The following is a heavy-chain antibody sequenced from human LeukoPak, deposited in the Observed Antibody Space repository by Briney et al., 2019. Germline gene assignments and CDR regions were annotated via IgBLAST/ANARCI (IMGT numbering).Heavy chain of an antibody. D-gene: IGHD2-2*01. J-gene: IGHJ6*02. CDR1: GFSLSTSGMC. Sequence: SGPTLVNPTQTLTLTCTFSGFSLSTSGMCVSWIRQPPGKALEWLARIDWDDDKYYSTSLKTRLTISKGTSKNQVVLTMTNMDPVDTATYYCARARAPAGCYGMDVWGQGTTVTVSS. CDR3: ARARAPAGCYGMDV. CDR2: IDWDDDK. V-gene: IGHV2-70*11.